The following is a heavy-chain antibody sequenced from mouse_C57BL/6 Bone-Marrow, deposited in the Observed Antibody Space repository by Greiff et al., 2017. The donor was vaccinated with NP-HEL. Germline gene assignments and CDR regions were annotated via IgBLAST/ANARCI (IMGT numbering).Heavy chain of an antibody. J-gene: IGHJ1*03. Sequence: VQLQQSGAELMKPGASVKLSCKATGYTFTGYWIEWVKQRPGHGLEWIGEILPGSGSTNYNEKFKGKATFTADTSSNTAYMQLSSLTTEDSAIYYCASFYYYDSSLGYWYFDVWGTGTTVTVSS. CDR1: GYTFTGYW. CDR2: ILPGSGST. D-gene: IGHD1-1*01. CDR3: ASFYYYDSSLGYWYFDV. V-gene: IGHV1-9*01.